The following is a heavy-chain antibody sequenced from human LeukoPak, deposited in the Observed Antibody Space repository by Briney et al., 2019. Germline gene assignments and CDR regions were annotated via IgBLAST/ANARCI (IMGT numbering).Heavy chain of an antibody. CDR2: INHSGST. J-gene: IGHJ4*02. CDR3: ARESRLTFDY. CDR1: GGSFSGYY. V-gene: IGHV4-34*01. Sequence: PSETLSLTCAVYGGSFSGYYWSWIRQPPGEGLEWIGEINHSGSTNYNPSLKSRVTISVDTSKNQFSLKLSSVTAADTAVYYCARESRLTFDYWGQGTLVTVSS.